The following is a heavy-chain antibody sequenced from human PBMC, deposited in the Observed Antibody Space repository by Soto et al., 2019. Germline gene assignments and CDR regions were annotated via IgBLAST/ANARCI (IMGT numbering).Heavy chain of an antibody. D-gene: IGHD6-19*01. J-gene: IGHJ4*02. CDR3: ARRYGWLYFDY. CDR2: IYYSGST. CDR1: GGSINGYY. Sequence: SETLSLTCTVSGGSINGYYWSWIRQPPGKGLEWVGYIYYSGSTNYNPSLKSRVSISVDTSKNQFSLRLSSVTAADTALYYCARRYGWLYFDYWGQGSLVTVSS. V-gene: IGHV4-59*08.